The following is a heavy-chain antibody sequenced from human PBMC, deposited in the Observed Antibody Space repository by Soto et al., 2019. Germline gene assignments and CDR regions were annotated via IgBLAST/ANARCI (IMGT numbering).Heavy chain of an antibody. D-gene: IGHD3-22*01. Sequence: QVQLQESGPGLVKPSGTLSLTCAVSGGSISSSHWWTWVRQPPGKGLEWIGEIYHSGSTNYNPSLKSRVTISVDKSKNQYSLWLGSVTAADTAVYYCARDGEYYSASSGRLDVWGQGTTVTVSS. V-gene: IGHV4-4*02. CDR1: GGSISSSHW. J-gene: IGHJ6*02. CDR3: ARDGEYYSASSGRLDV. CDR2: IYHSGST.